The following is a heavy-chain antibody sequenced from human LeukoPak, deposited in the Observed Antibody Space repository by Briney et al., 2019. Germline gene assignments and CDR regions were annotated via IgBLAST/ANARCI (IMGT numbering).Heavy chain of an antibody. V-gene: IGHV4-34*01. Sequence: SETLSLTCAVYGGSFSGYYWSWIRQPPGKGLEWIGEINHSGSTNYNPSLKSRVTMSVDTSKNQFSLKLSSVTAADTAVYYCARGDDIGQCDYWSQGTLVTVSS. J-gene: IGHJ4*02. CDR2: INHSGST. D-gene: IGHD3-10*01. CDR1: GGSFSGYY. CDR3: ARGDDIGQCDY.